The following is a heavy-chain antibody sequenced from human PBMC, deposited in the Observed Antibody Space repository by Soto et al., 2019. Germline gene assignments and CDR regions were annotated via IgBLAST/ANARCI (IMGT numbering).Heavy chain of an antibody. D-gene: IGHD1-1*01. CDR1: GYTFTSYG. Sequence: QVELVQSGAEVKKPGASVKVSCNASGYTFTSYGINWVQQAPGQGLEWMGWSSAYNGNTNYAQKLQGRVTMTTDTSTSTAYMALRNLRSDDTAVYYCARDQRSALEPFDYWGQGTLVPVSS. CDR2: SSAYNGNT. J-gene: IGHJ4*02. V-gene: IGHV1-18*04. CDR3: ARDQRSALEPFDY.